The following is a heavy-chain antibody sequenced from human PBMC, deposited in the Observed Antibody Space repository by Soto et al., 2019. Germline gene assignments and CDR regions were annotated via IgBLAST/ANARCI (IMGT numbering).Heavy chain of an antibody. V-gene: IGHV3-21*01. CDR2: ISSSSSYI. CDR1: GFTFSRYS. CDR3: ASIFWNGPMDV. D-gene: IGHD3-3*01. J-gene: IGHJ6*03. Sequence: GGSLRLSCAASGFTFSRYSMNWVSLAPGKGLEWVSSISSSSSYIYYADSVKVRCTISRNNAKIALYRQRNSLRAEYTAVYYCASIFWNGPMDVWGKGTTVTVSS.